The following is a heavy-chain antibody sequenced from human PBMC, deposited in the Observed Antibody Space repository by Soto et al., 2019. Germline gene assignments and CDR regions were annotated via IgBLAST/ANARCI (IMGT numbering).Heavy chain of an antibody. D-gene: IGHD3-10*01. V-gene: IGHV3-7*01. CDR2: IKSDGSEE. CDR3: ARDPADLLWFGEFSNWFDP. CDR1: GFIFSSSW. J-gene: IGHJ5*02. Sequence: GGSLRLSCAASGFIFSSSWMTWVRQAPGKGLEWVATIKSDGSEEYYAESVKGRFAVSRDNSKNPLYLQMNSLRAEDTAVYYCARDPADLLWFGEFSNWFDPWGQGTLVTVSS.